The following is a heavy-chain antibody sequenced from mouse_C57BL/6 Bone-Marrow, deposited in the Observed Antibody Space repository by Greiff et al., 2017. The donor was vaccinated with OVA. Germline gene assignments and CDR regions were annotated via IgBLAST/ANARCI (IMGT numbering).Heavy chain of an antibody. J-gene: IGHJ1*03. Sequence: VQLQESGPGLVQPSQSLSITCTVSGFSLTSYGVHWVRQSPGKGLEWLGVIWSGGSTDYNAAFISRLSISKDNSKSQVFFKMNSLQADDTAIYYCASYYGSSHGYFDVWGTGTTVTVSS. CDR3: ASYYGSSHGYFDV. D-gene: IGHD1-1*01. V-gene: IGHV2-2*01. CDR1: GFSLTSYG. CDR2: IWSGGST.